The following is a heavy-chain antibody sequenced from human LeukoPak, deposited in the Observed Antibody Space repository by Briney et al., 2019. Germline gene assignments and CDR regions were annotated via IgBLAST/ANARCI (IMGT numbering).Heavy chain of an antibody. CDR2: IYHRGST. CDR3: ATREYYDSTGYWYY. CDR1: GGSISSDNW. D-gene: IGHD3-22*01. J-gene: IGHJ4*02. V-gene: IGHV4-4*02. Sequence: VKPSETLSLTCAVSGGSISSDNWWSWVRQPPGKGLEWIGEIYHRGSTNYNPSLKSRVTISLDKSKNQFSLNLNSVTAADMAVYYCATREYYDSTGYWYYWGQGTLVTVSS.